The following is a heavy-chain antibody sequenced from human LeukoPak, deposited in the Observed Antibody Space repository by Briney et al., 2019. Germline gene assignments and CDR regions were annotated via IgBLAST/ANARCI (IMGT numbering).Heavy chain of an antibody. V-gene: IGHV7-4-1*02. CDR1: GYSFTSYA. CDR2: INTNIGNP. J-gene: IGHJ4*02. D-gene: IGHD5-12*01. Sequence: ASVKVSCKASGYSFTSYAINWVRQAPGQGLEWVGWINTNIGNPTYAQGFRGRFVFSLDTSVSTAFLQITSLKAEDTAMYYCGRVRDGYDPRLRILEYYFDYWGQGTLVTVSS. CDR3: GRVRDGYDPRLRILEYYFDY.